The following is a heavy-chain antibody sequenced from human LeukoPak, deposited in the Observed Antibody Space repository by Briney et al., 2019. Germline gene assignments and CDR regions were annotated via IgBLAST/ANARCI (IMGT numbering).Heavy chain of an antibody. CDR2: IYTTGST. CDR1: GASISSGSYF. CDR3: ATSPYYFYMDV. V-gene: IGHV4-61*02. Sequence: SQTLSLTCSVSGASISSGSYFWTWIRHPAGKGLEWIGRIYTTGSTNYNPSLTSRVTISMDASKNQFSLNLSSVTAADTAVYYCATSPYYFYMDVWGKGTSVIVSS. J-gene: IGHJ6*03.